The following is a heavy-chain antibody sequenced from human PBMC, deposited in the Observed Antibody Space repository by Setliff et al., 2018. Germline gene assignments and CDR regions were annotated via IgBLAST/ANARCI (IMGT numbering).Heavy chain of an antibody. D-gene: IGHD4-4*01. CDR1: GYGFTSHY. V-gene: IGHV1-69*13. J-gene: IGHJ6*03. CDR3: ASRPSTYKWSYYYYYMDV. CDR2: IMPVLQAA. Sequence: SVKVSCKTSGYGFTSHYFHWVRQAPGQGLEWMGGIMPVLQAASYALKLQGRVTITADESTSTAYMELSGLRSEDTAVYYCASRPSTYKWSYYYYYMDVWGQGTTVTVSS.